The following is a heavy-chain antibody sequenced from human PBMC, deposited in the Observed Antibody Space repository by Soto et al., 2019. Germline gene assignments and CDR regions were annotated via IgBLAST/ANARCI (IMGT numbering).Heavy chain of an antibody. CDR3: AKGSYPYYYYGMDV. CDR1: GVTFGDYA. Sequence: GGSLRLSYAASGVTFGDYAVTWVRRGPGKGLEWVSATSGSGGSTYYADSVKGRFTISRDNSKNTLYLQMNSLRVEDTAVYYCAKGSYPYYYYGMDVWGQGTTVTVSS. J-gene: IGHJ6*02. CDR2: TSGSGGST. V-gene: IGHV3-23*01.